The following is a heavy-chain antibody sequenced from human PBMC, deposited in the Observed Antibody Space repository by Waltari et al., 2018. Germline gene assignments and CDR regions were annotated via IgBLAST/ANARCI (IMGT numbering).Heavy chain of an antibody. Sequence: QVQLVQSGAEVKKPGSSVKVSCKASGGTFSSYAISWVRQAPGQGLEWMGGIIPILGKANYAQKLQGRVTINADESTSTAYMELSSRRSEDTAVYYCARGDYGGNSDYYYYMDVWGKGTTVTVSS. CDR3: ARGDYGGNSDYYYYMDV. J-gene: IGHJ6*03. CDR1: GGTFSSYA. D-gene: IGHD2-21*02. CDR2: IIPILGKA. V-gene: IGHV1-69*11.